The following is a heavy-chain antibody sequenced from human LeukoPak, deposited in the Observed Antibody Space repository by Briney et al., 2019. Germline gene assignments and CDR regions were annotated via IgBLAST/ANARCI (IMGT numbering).Heavy chain of an antibody. D-gene: IGHD5-18*01. Sequence: SETLSLTCTVSGASISSSSYYWGWIRQPSGKGLEWIGSIFYGGSTYNNPSLKSRVTISVDTSKNQFSLKLSSVTAADTAVYYCASVAYSYGYYFDYWGQGTLVTVSS. CDR2: IFYGGST. CDR1: GASISSSSYY. J-gene: IGHJ4*02. CDR3: ASVAYSYGYYFDY. V-gene: IGHV4-39*01.